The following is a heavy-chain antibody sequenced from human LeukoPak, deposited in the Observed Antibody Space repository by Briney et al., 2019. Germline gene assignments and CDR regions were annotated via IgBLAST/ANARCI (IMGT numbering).Heavy chain of an antibody. CDR2: IYYSGST. V-gene: IGHV4-59*01. Sequence: PSETLSLTCTVSGGSISSYYWSWIRQPPGKGLEWIGYIYYSGSTNYNPSLKSRVTISVDTSKNQFSLKLSSVTAADTAVYYCASSPKEATVTPYYFDYWGQGTLVTVSS. D-gene: IGHD4-17*01. CDR1: GGSISSYY. CDR3: ASSPKEATVTPYYFDY. J-gene: IGHJ4*02.